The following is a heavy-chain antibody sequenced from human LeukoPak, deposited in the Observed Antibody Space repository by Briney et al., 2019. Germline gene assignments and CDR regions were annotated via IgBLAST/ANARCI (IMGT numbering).Heavy chain of an antibody. Sequence: GESLKISCKGSGYSFTSYLIGWVRQMPGKGLEWMGIIYPGDSDTRYSPSFQGQVTISADKSISTAYLQWSSLKAWDTAMYYCARHPIPKKYCSGGSCYDNYFDYWGQGTLVTVSS. CDR3: ARHPIPKKYCSGGSCYDNYFDY. CDR1: GYSFTSYL. V-gene: IGHV5-51*01. J-gene: IGHJ4*02. D-gene: IGHD2-15*01. CDR2: IYPGDSDT.